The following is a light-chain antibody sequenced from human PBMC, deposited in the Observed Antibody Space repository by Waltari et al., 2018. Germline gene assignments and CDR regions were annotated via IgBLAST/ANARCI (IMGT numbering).Light chain of an antibody. CDR2: QDP. CDR3: QTWDTITAI. CDR1: KLGDIY. V-gene: IGLV3-1*01. Sequence: SFELIQPPSVAVSPGQTANITCSGDKLGDIYTYWYQQKPGQSPVAIMDQDPRRPSGIRERFSGANSGNTFTLTIRETQPVDEADYFCQTWDTITAIFGGGTRLTVL. J-gene: IGLJ2*01.